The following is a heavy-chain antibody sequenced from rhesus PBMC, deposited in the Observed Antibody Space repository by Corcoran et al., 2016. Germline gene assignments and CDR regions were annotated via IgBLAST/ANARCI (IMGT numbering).Heavy chain of an antibody. CDR3: SRGPGAWFFQY. V-gene: IGHV4S9*01. J-gene: IGHJ4*01. Sequence: VQLQGSGPGLVKPSETLSLACDASGSSTTDNYYWHWLRQPPGKGLEWIGNVYGKSASTDYTPSINSRVTISKDTSKNQFFLKLNSVTAADTAVYFCSRGPGAWFFQYWGQGVLVTVSS. CDR2: VYGKSAST. CDR1: GSSTTDNYY. D-gene: IGHD6-31*01.